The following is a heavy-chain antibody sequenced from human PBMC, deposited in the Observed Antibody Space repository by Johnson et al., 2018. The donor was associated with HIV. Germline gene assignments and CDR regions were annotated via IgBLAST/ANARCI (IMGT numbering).Heavy chain of an antibody. CDR3: ARDMCRGGSCYAFDI. CDR1: GFTVSSNY. D-gene: IGHD2-15*01. V-gene: IGHV3-53*01. J-gene: IGHJ3*02. Sequence: VQLVESGGGLIQPGGSLRLSCAASGFTVSSNYMSWVRQAPGKGLEWVSVIYSGGSTYYADSVKGRFTISRDNSKNTLYLQMNSLRAEDTAVYYCARDMCRGGSCYAFDIWGQGTMVTVSS. CDR2: IYSGGST.